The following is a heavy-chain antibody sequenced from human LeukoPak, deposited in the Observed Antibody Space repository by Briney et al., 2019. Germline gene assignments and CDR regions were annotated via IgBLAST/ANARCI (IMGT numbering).Heavy chain of an antibody. CDR1: GYTFTGYY. J-gene: IGHJ4*02. CDR3: ATYDWLPTNPFDY. D-gene: IGHD3-9*01. Sequence: ASVKVSCKASGYTFTGYYMHWVRQAPGQGLEWMGWINPNSGGTNYAQKSQGRVTMTRDTSVSTAYMELSSLRSDDTAVYYCATYDWLPTNPFDYWGQGTLVTVSS. V-gene: IGHV1-2*02. CDR2: INPNSGGT.